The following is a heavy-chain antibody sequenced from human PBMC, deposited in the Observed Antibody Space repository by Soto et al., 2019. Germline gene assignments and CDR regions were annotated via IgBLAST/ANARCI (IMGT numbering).Heavy chain of an antibody. J-gene: IGHJ6*02. CDR1: GYSFTSYW. CDR3: ERLGSRWYYYYGMDV. Sequence: GESLKISCKGSGYSFTSYWIGWVRQMPGKGLEWMGIIYPGDSDTRYSPSFQGQVTISADKSISTAYLQWSSLKASDTAMYYCERLGSRWYYYYGMDVWGQGTTVTVYS. CDR2: IYPGDSDT. V-gene: IGHV5-51*01. D-gene: IGHD6-19*01.